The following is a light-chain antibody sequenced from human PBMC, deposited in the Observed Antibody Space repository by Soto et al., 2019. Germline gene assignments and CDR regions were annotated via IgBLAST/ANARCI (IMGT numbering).Light chain of an antibody. V-gene: IGLV3-21*02. CDR1: NIGSKS. CDR2: DDT. CDR3: QVWDNTNDHYV. J-gene: IGLJ1*01. Sequence: SYELTQPPSVSVAPGQTAKITWGGDNIGSKSVHWFQQKSGQAPVLVVYDDTDRPSGIPERFSGSNSGNTATLTISRVEAGDEADYYCQVWDNTNDHYVFGTGTKVTVL.